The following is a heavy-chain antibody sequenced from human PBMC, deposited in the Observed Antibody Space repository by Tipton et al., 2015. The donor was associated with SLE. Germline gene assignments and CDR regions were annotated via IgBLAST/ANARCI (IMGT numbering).Heavy chain of an antibody. D-gene: IGHD1-26*01. CDR3: AREIVGATGAFDI. J-gene: IGHJ3*02. Sequence: TLSLTCAVYGGSFSGYYWSWIRQPPGKGLEWIGSIYYSGSTYYNPSLKSRVTISVDTSKNQFSLKLSSVTAADTAMYYCAREIVGATGAFDIWGHGTMVTVSS. CDR1: GGSFSGYY. CDR2: IYYSGST. V-gene: IGHV4-34*01.